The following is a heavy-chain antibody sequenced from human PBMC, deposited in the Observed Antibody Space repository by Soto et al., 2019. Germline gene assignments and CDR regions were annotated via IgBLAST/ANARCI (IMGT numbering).Heavy chain of an antibody. J-gene: IGHJ4*02. Sequence: SSETLSLTCTVSGGSISSYYWSWIRQPPGKGLEWIGYIYYSGSTNYNPSLKSRVTISVDTSKNQFSLKLSSVTAADTAVYYFARGHQHYDFWLDYWGQGTLVTVSS. CDR3: ARGHQHYDFWLDY. D-gene: IGHD3-3*01. CDR1: GGSISSYY. V-gene: IGHV4-59*01. CDR2: IYYSGST.